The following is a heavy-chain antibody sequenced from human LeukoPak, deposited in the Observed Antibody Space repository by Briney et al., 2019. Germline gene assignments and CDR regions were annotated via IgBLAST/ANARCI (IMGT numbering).Heavy chain of an antibody. D-gene: IGHD5-18*01. CDR2: IYPSYSET. CDR3: ATAAGMAPGFDY. Sequence: GESLKISCKGSRYRFTSYWIGWVPQMPGKGLEWMGIIYPSYSETRYSPSFQGQVTISADKSISTAYLQWSSLKASDTAMNYCATAAGMAPGFDYWGQGTLVTVSS. CDR1: RYRFTSYW. J-gene: IGHJ4*02. V-gene: IGHV5-51*01.